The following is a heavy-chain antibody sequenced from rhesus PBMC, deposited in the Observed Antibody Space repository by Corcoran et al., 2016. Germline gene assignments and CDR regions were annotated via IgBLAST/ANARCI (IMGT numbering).Heavy chain of an antibody. J-gene: IGHJ4*01. CDR1: GGSISSSY. Sequence: QLQLQESGPGLVKPSETLSVTCAVSGGSISSSYWSWIRQAPGKGLEWIGYIYGSGTRTNYNPSLKSRVTLSVDTSKNQLSLKLSSVTTADTAVYYCAREGIAAAGTGDYWGQGVLVTVSS. CDR2: IYGSGTRT. D-gene: IGHD6-25*01. V-gene: IGHV4-169*02. CDR3: AREGIAAAGTGDY.